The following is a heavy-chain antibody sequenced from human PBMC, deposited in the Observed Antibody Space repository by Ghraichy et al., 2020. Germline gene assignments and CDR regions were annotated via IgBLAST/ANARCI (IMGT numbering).Heavy chain of an antibody. J-gene: IGHJ4*02. Sequence: SETLSLTCTVSGGSITTYFWGWIRQPPGTGLEWMGYIHYSGSTNCNPSLKSRITISADTSNNQFSLKLSSVTAADTAVYYCARYFCPGGICTGFDYWDRGILVTVSS. CDR1: GGSITTYF. CDR2: IHYSGST. V-gene: IGHV4-59*01. D-gene: IGHD2-8*02. CDR3: ARYFCPGGICTGFDY.